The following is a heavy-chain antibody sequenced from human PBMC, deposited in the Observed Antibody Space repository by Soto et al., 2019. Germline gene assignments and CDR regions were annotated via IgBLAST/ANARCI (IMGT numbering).Heavy chain of an antibody. Sequence: GGSLRLSCVASGFTFSSYAMSWVRQAPGKGLEWVSAISGSGGSTYCADSVKGRFTISRDNSKNTLYLQMNSLRAEDTAVYYCAKDHAAAGTRTLYYWGQGTLVTVSS. CDR1: GFTFSSYA. J-gene: IGHJ4*02. CDR3: AKDHAAAGTRTLYY. D-gene: IGHD6-13*01. CDR2: ISGSGGST. V-gene: IGHV3-23*01.